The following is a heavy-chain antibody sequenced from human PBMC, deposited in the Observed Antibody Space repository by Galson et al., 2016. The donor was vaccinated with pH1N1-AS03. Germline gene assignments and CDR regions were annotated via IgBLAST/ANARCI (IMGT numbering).Heavy chain of an antibody. V-gene: IGHV1-69*06. J-gene: IGHJ3*02. Sequence: SVKVSCKASGGTFSSHAVSWVRQAPGQGLEWMGGIIPIFGTTNYAQKFQGRVTITADKSTSTVYMELSSLTSEDTAVYFCARGLDGYVWENSRYAWYEPHDTFDMWGQGTMVTVSS. D-gene: IGHD3-16*02. CDR1: GGTFSSHA. CDR2: IIPIFGTT. CDR3: ARGLDGYVWENSRYAWYEPHDTFDM.